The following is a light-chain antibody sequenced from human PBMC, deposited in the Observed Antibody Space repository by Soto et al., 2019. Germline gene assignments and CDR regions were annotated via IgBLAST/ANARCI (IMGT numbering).Light chain of an antibody. CDR2: DAS. J-gene: IGKJ5*01. V-gene: IGKV1D-13*01. Sequence: AIQLTQSPSSLSSSLGDRVTITCRASQGISSALAWYQQKPGKAPKLLIYDASSLESWVPSRFSGSGSGTDFTLTISSLQPEDFATYYCQQFNNYPITFGQGTRLEIK. CDR3: QQFNNYPIT. CDR1: QGISSA.